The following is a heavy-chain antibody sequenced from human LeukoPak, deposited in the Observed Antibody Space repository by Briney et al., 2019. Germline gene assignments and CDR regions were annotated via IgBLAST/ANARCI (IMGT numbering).Heavy chain of an antibody. CDR1: GGSISSDY. D-gene: IGHD7-27*01. J-gene: IGHJ4*02. V-gene: IGHV4-59*01. Sequence: SETLSLTCTVPGGSISSDYCSWIRQSPGKGLEWIGYIYYSGTTSYNPSLKSRVTISLDTSKNQFSLKLSSVTAADTAVYYCAGGANWGSPDYWGQGTLVTVSS. CDR2: IYYSGTT. CDR3: AGGANWGSPDY.